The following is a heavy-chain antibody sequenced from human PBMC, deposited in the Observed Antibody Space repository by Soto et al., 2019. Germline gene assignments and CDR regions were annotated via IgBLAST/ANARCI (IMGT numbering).Heavy chain of an antibody. Sequence: SVKVSCKASGGTFSSYAISWVRQAPGQGLEWMGGIIPIFGTANYAQKFQGRVTITADESTSTAYMELSSPRSEDTAVYYCARVRDLGGTSFYYYYGMDVWGQGTTVTVSS. D-gene: IGHD2-2*01. J-gene: IGHJ6*02. CDR1: GGTFSSYA. CDR2: IIPIFGTA. V-gene: IGHV1-69*13. CDR3: ARVRDLGGTSFYYYYGMDV.